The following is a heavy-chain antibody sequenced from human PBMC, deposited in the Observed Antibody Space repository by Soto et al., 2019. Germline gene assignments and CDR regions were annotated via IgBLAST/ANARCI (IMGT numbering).Heavy chain of an antibody. V-gene: IGHV4-61*01. CDR1: GGSVSSGSYY. D-gene: IGHD6-19*01. CDR2: IYYSGST. CDR3: ARVSQWPSSPPTFDP. J-gene: IGHJ5*02. Sequence: SETLSLTCTVSGGSVSSGSYYWSWIRQPPGKGLEWIGYIYYSGSTNYNPPLKSRVTISVDTSKNQFSLKLSSVTAADTAVYYCARVSQWPSSPPTFDPWGQGTLVTVSS.